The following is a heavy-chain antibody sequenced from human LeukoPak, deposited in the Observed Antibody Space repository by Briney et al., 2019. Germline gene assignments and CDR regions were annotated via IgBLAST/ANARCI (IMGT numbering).Heavy chain of an antibody. D-gene: IGHD4-17*01. CDR3: SKDRGGTYGDYFDY. J-gene: IGHJ4*02. CDR1: GFTFRSYA. V-gene: IGHV3-23*01. Sequence: GGSLRLSCAASGFTFRSYAMSWVRQAPGKGLEWVSAIGGSGGTTYYADSVKGRFTISRDNSKNTLYLRMNSLRAEDTAVYYCSKDRGGTYGDYFDYWGQGTLVTVSS. CDR2: IGGSGGTT.